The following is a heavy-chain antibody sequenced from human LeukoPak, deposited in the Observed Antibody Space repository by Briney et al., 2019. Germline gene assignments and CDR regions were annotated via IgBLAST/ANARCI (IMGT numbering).Heavy chain of an antibody. V-gene: IGHV4-59*01. J-gene: IGHJ5*02. CDR2: IYYSGST. Sequence: SETLSLTCTVSGGSISSDFWSWIRQPPGKGLEWIGYIYYSGSTNYNPSLKSRVTISVDTSKNQFSLKLNSVTAADTAVYYCARDAEQQLIQGSWFDPWGQGTLVTVSS. CDR1: GGSISSDF. D-gene: IGHD6-13*01. CDR3: ARDAEQQLIQGSWFDP.